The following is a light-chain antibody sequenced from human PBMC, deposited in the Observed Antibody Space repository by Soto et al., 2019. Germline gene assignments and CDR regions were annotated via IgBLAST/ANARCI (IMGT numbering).Light chain of an antibody. J-gene: IGKJ1*01. CDR2: GAS. CDR3: QQYGNSPRT. V-gene: IGKV3-20*01. Sequence: VLTQSPGTLSLSPGERATLSCRASQTISGTFFPWYQQKPGRAPRLLIHGASNRAIGIPDRFSGSGSGTDFTLTISRLEPEDFAVDYCQQYGNSPRTFGQGTKVEIK. CDR1: QTISGTF.